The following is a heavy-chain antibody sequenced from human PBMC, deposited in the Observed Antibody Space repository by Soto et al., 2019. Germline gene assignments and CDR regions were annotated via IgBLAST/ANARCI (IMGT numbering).Heavy chain of an antibody. CDR1: GFIFSNNG. CDR2: MSYDGSDT. J-gene: IGHJ4*02. CDR3: TIVRVADSALEH. Sequence: GSLRVACLGSGFIFSNNGMHWVRQTPGKGLEWVAFMSYDGSDTFYADSVKGRFTISRDNSKNTLFLHMSNLRAEDTAMYYCTIVRVADSALEHWGQGTLV. D-gene: IGHD3-10*02. V-gene: IGHV3-30*02.